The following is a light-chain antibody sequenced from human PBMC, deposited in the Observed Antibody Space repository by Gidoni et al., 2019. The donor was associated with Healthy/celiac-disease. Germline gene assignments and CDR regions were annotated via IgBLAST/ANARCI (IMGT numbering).Light chain of an antibody. CDR2: DAS. Sequence: DIQMTQSPSSLSASVGDRVTITCQASQDISNYLNWYQQKPGKAPKLLIYDASNLETGVPSRFSGSVSGTDFTFTISSLQPEDIATYYCQQYDNLPPLFXQXTKLEIK. CDR1: QDISNY. V-gene: IGKV1-33*01. J-gene: IGKJ2*01. CDR3: QQYDNLPPL.